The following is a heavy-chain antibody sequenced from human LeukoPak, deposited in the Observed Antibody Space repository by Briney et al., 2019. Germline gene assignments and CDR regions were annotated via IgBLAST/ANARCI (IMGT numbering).Heavy chain of an antibody. Sequence: PGGSLRLSCAASGFTFSSYAMHWVRQAPGKGLEWVAVISYDGSNKYYADSVKGRFTISRDNSKNTLYLQMNSLRAEDTAVYYCARGLRDGYNLNGDYWGQGTLVTVSS. CDR1: GFTFSSYA. CDR2: ISYDGSNK. CDR3: ARGLRDGYNLNGDY. V-gene: IGHV3-30*04. J-gene: IGHJ4*02. D-gene: IGHD5-24*01.